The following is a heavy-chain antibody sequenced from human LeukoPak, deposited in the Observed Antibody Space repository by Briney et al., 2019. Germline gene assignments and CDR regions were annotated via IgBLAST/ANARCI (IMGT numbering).Heavy chain of an antibody. V-gene: IGHV3-7*01. Sequence: GGSLRLSCAASGFTFSNYWMTWVRQAPGKGLEWVANIKQDGSEKYYVDSVKGRFTISRDNAKNSLYLQMNSLRAEDTAVYYCARDGYSYGRPFDYWGQGTLVTVSS. CDR1: GFTFSNYW. D-gene: IGHD5-18*01. CDR3: ARDGYSYGRPFDY. J-gene: IGHJ4*02. CDR2: IKQDGSEK.